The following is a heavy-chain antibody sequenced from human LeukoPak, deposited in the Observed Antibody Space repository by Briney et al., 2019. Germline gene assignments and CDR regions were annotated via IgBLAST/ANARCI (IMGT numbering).Heavy chain of an antibody. CDR2: ISYDGSNK. J-gene: IGHJ3*02. CDR1: GLTFISYA. D-gene: IGHD3-10*01. V-gene: IGHV3-30*04. CDR3: ARDPHTTVREGKKKNAFDI. Sequence: GWALRLSCACSGLTFISYAMHWVGQAPGKGLEGVAVISYDGSNKYYADSMKGRFTIYRDNAKNSLYMQMNSLSAEDTAVYYCARDPHTTVREGKKKNAFDIWGQGTMVTVFS.